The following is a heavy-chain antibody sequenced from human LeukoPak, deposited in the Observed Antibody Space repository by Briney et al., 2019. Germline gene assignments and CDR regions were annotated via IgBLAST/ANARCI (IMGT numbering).Heavy chain of an antibody. CDR1: GFTFSSYS. Sequence: GGSLRLSCAASGFTFSSYSMNWVRQAPGKGLEWVSYISSSSSTIYYADSVKGRFTISRDNAKNSLYLQMNSLRAEDTSVYYCSRDPRRLDYWGQRALVTVSS. J-gene: IGHJ4*02. CDR2: ISSSSSTI. CDR3: SRDPRRLDY. V-gene: IGHV3-48*01.